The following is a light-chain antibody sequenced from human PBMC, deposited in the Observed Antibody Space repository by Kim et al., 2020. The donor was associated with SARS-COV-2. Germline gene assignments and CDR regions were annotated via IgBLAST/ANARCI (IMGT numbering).Light chain of an antibody. CDR3: NSRDSSGNHLV. CDR1: SLRSYY. CDR2: GKN. V-gene: IGLV3-19*01. Sequence: SSELTQDPAVSVALGQTVRITCQGDSLRSYYASWYQQKPGQAPVLVIYGKNNRPSGIPDRFSGSSSGNTASLPITGAQAEAEADYYCNSRDSSGNHLVFG. J-gene: IGLJ3*02.